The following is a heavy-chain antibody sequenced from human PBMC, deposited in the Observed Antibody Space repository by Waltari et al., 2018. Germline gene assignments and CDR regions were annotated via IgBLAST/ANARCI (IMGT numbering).Heavy chain of an antibody. CDR1: GFPFSGYA. Sequence: EVQLLESGGELVQPGGSLRLSCAASGFPFSGYALSWVRQAPGKGLEWVSAISGSAGGKYYADSVKGRFTISRDNSRNRLFLQMNSLRDEDTAVYYCAKIVGLYFQYWGQGTLVTVSS. CDR3: AKIVGLYFQY. D-gene: IGHD2-15*01. CDR2: ISGSAGGK. V-gene: IGHV3-23*01. J-gene: IGHJ4*02.